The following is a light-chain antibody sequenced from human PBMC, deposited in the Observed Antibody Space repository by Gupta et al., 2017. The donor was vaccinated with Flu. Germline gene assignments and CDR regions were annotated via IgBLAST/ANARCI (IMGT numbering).Light chain of an antibody. CDR3: QQYYSTPKLT. Sequence: LGERATINCKSSQSVLYSSNNKNYLAWYQQKPGQPPKLLIYWASTRESGVPDRFSGSGSGTDFTLTISSLQAEDVAVYYCQQYYSTPKLTFGGGTKVEIK. V-gene: IGKV4-1*01. CDR1: QSVLYSSNNKNY. CDR2: WAS. J-gene: IGKJ4*01.